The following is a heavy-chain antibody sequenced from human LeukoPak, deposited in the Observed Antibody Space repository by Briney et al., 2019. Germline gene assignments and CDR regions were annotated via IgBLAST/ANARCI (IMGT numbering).Heavy chain of an antibody. D-gene: IGHD3-10*01. CDR2: IDWNGGST. CDR1: GFTFDEYG. CDR3: AREPPAYYYDSGSYNYFDY. J-gene: IGHJ4*02. V-gene: IGHV3-20*04. Sequence: GGSLRLSCAAAGFTFDEYGMSWVRHAPGKGLEWVSGIDWNGGSTGYADSVKGRFTVSRDNAKNSLYLEINSLRAEDTALYYCAREPPAYYYDSGSYNYFDYWGQGTLVTVSS.